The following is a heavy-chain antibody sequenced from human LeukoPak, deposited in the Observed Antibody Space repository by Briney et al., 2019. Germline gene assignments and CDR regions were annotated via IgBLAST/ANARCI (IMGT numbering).Heavy chain of an antibody. D-gene: IGHD3-22*01. CDR2: ISGSTTST. J-gene: IGHJ4*02. CDR1: GFTFSSYA. Sequence: GGSLRLSCAASGFTFSSYAMKWVRQAPGKGLEWVSAISGSTTSTNYADSVKGRFTISRDNSKNTLYLQMNSLRAEDTAVYYCAKAYYYDSSGYYYPPGYWGQGTLVTVSS. CDR3: AKAYYYDSSGYYYPPGY. V-gene: IGHV3-23*01.